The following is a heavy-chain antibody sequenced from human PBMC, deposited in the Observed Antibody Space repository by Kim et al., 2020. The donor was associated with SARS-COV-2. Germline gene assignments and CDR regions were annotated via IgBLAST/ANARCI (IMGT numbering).Heavy chain of an antibody. J-gene: IGHJ4*02. Sequence: ASVKVSCKASGYTFTGYYMHWVRQAPGQGLEWMGRINPNSGGTNYAQKFQGRVTMTRDTSISTAYMELSRLRSDDTAVYYCARGRGLLWFGELLFGYYFDYWGQGTLVTFSS. CDR1: GYTFTGYY. D-gene: IGHD3-10*01. V-gene: IGHV1-2*06. CDR3: ARGRGLLWFGELLFGYYFDY. CDR2: INPNSGGT.